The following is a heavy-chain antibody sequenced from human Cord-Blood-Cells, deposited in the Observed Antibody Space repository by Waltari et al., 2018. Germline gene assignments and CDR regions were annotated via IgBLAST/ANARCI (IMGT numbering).Heavy chain of an antibody. Sequence: QVQLQESGPGLVKPSGTLSLTCAVSGGSISSSNWWSWVRQPPGKGLEWIGEDYQSGSKNSNPSLKSRVTISVDKSKNQFSLKLRSVTAADTAVYYCARAQAAAGNLDYWGQGTLVTVSS. J-gene: IGHJ4*02. CDR2: DYQSGSK. V-gene: IGHV4-4*02. CDR3: ARAQAAAGNLDY. D-gene: IGHD6-13*01. CDR1: GGSISSSNW.